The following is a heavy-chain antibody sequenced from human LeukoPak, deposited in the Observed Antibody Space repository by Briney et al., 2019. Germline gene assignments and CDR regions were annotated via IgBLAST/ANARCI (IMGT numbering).Heavy chain of an antibody. CDR3: ARGSSKYYYMDV. V-gene: IGHV1-2*02. J-gene: IGHJ6*03. CDR1: GYALTNYV. Sequence: GGSVTVSCKASGYALTNYVIHGMGPPPGKGLEWMGWINPNIGSTNYAQKFQGRVTMTRDTSISTAYMELSRLRSDDTAVYYCARGSSKYYYMDVWGKGTTVTVSS. CDR2: INPNIGST.